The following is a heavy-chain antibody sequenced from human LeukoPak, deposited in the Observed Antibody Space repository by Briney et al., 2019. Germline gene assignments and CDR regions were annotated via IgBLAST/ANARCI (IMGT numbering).Heavy chain of an antibody. D-gene: IGHD6-13*01. CDR3: AKGFSYSSSWYSVPYYYGMDV. Sequence: HPGGSLRLSCAASGFTFSSYAMSWVRQAPGKGLEWVSAISGSGGSTYYADSVKGRFTISRDNSKNTLYLQMNSLRAEDTAVCYCAKGFSYSSSWYSVPYYYGMDVWGQGTTVTVSS. J-gene: IGHJ6*02. CDR1: GFTFSSYA. V-gene: IGHV3-23*01. CDR2: ISGSGGST.